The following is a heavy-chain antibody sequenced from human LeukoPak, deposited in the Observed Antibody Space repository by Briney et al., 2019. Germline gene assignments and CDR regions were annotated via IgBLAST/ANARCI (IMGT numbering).Heavy chain of an antibody. V-gene: IGHV3-21*01. CDR3: ARPKLDIVVVPAADRYYYYYGMDV. J-gene: IGHJ6*02. D-gene: IGHD2-2*03. CDR2: ISSSSSYI. CDR1: GFTFSSYS. Sequence: GGSLRLSCAASGFTFSSYSMNWVRQAPGKGLEWVSSISSSSSYIYYADSVKGRFTISRDNAKNSLYLQMNSLRAEDTAVYYCARPKLDIVVVPAADRYYYYYGMDVWGQGTTVTVS.